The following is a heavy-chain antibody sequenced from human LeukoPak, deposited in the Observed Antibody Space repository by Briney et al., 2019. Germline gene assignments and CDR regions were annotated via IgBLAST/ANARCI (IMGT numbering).Heavy chain of an antibody. Sequence: GGSLRLSCAASGFTFSSYWMRWVRQAPGKGLVWVSRINSDGSSTSYADSVKGRFTISRDNAKNTLYLQMSSLRADDTAVYYCAKGAAWRLWFGATDAFDIWGQGTMVTVSS. CDR2: INSDGSST. CDR1: GFTFSSYW. J-gene: IGHJ3*02. CDR3: AKGAAWRLWFGATDAFDI. D-gene: IGHD3-10*01. V-gene: IGHV3-74*01.